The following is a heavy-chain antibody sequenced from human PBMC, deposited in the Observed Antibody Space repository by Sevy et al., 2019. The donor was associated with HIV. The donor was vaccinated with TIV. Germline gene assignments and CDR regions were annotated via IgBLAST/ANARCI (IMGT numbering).Heavy chain of an antibody. Sequence: SETLSLTCAVSGVSVSSDTYYWSWIRQPPGKGLEWIGYVYHTGSTNYSPSFKSRVTISVDTSKNQFSLRLISVAAADTAVYYCAREPYFFDKGGYYWDYWGQGALVTVSS. CDR1: GVSVSSDTYY. V-gene: IGHV4-61*01. CDR3: AREPYFFDKGGYYWDY. D-gene: IGHD3-22*01. J-gene: IGHJ4*02. CDR2: VYHTGST.